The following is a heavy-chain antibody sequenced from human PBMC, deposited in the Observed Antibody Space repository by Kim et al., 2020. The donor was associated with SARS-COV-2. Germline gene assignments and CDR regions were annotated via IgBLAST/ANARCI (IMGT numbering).Heavy chain of an antibody. J-gene: IGHJ6*02. V-gene: IGHV3-30*04. Sequence: GGSLRPSCAASGFTFSRYAVHWVRQAPDKGLEWVAVISYDATDKYYADSVKGRFTISRDNSKNTLFLQMNSLRVEDTGVYYCSRDIFDGDSSVYYGQDVWGQGTTVIVSS. CDR1: GFTFSRYA. CDR3: SRDIFDGDSSVYYGQDV. D-gene: IGHD3-9*01. CDR2: ISYDATDK.